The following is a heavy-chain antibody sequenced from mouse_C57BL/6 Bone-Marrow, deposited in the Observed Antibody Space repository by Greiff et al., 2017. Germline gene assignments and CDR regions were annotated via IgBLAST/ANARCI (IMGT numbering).Heavy chain of an antibody. V-gene: IGHV1-56*01. J-gene: IGHJ3*01. CDR2: IFPGSGST. CDR3: ARSGLDGYFSWFAY. CDR1: GYTFTSHW. D-gene: IGHD2-3*01. Sequence: QVQLQQSGPELVRPGASVKISCKAPGYTFTSHWMQWVRQRPGQGLEWIGEIFPGSGSTYYNEKFKGKATLTVDTSSSTAYMQHSSLTSEDSAVYCCARSGLDGYFSWFAYWGQGTLVTVSA.